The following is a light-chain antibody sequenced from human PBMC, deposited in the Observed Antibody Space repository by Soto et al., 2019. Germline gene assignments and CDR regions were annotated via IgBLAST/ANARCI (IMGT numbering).Light chain of an antibody. V-gene: IGLV2-14*01. CDR1: SSDVGAYNY. CDR2: EVS. Sequence: QSVLTQPASVSGSPGQSITISCTGTSSDVGAYNYVSWYQQHPGKAPKLMIYEVSNRPSGISNRFSGSKSGSTASLTISGLQAEDEADYFCSSYTTTSTVIFGGGTKLT. J-gene: IGLJ2*01. CDR3: SSYTTTSTVI.